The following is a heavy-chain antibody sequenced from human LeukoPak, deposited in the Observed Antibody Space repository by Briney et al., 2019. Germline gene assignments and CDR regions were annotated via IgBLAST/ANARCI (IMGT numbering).Heavy chain of an antibody. J-gene: IGHJ3*02. D-gene: IGHD3-10*01. CDR3: ARDANFGYDAFDI. CDR2: IWSDGSNK. Sequence: GESLRLSCATSGFTFSGYGMHWVRQAPGKGLEWVTVIWSDGSNKYYADSVKGRFTISRDNSKNTLYLQVNSLRAEDTAVYYCARDANFGYDAFDIWGQGTMVTVSS. V-gene: IGHV3-33*01. CDR1: GFTFSGYG.